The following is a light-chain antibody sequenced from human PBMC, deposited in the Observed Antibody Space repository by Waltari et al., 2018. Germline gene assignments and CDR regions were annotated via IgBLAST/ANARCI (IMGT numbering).Light chain of an antibody. V-gene: IGKV1-12*01. J-gene: IGKJ4*01. Sequence: DIQMTQSPSSVSASIGDRVTITCRASQRISSWLAWYQQKPGQAPKLLIYSTSVLQGGVPSLFSGSGSETDFTLTISSLQPEDFATYYCQQANSCPFTFGGGTKVEIK. CDR2: STS. CDR3: QQANSCPFT. CDR1: QRISSW.